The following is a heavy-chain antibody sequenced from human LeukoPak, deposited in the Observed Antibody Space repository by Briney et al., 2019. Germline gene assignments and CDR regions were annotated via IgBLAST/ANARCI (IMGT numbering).Heavy chain of an antibody. CDR3: ARGGYYYDSNGLDY. V-gene: IGHV3-48*02. CDR1: GFTFSSYS. CDR2: ISSSSSTI. J-gene: IGHJ4*02. D-gene: IGHD3-22*01. Sequence: GGSLRLSCAASGFTFSSYSMNWVRQAPGKGLEWVSYISSSSSTIYYADSVKGRFTISRDNAKNSLYLQMNSLRDEDTAVYYCARGGYYYDSNGLDYCGQGTLVTVSS.